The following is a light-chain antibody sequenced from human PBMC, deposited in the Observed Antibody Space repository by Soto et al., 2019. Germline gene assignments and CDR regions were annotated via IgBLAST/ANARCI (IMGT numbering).Light chain of an antibody. CDR2: SAS. V-gene: IGKV3-20*01. J-gene: IGKJ5*01. CDR3: QHYGSSPPII. CDR1: QSVSSNY. Sequence: EIVLTQSPGTLSLSPGERARLSCRASQSVSSNYLAWYQQKPGQAPRLLLHSASSRATGIPHRFSGSGSGTDFTLTISRLEPEDFAVYYCQHYGSSPPIIFGQGTRLDIK.